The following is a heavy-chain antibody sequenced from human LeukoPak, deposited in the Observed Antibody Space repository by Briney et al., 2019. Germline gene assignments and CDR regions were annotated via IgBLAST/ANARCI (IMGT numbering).Heavy chain of an antibody. CDR1: GGSISSSSYY. CDR3: ARDKSGNFDWLLYHYYGMDV. V-gene: IGHV4-39*07. Sequence: SETLSLTCTVSGGSISSSSYYWGWIRQPPGKGLEWIGSIYYSGSTYYNPSLKSRVTISVDTSKNQFSLKLSSVTAADTAVYYCARDKSGNFDWLLYHYYGMDVWGQGTTVTVSS. CDR2: IYYSGST. J-gene: IGHJ6*02. D-gene: IGHD3-9*01.